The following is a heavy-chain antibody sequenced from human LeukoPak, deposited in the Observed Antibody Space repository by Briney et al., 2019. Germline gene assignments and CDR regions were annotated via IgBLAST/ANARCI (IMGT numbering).Heavy chain of an antibody. CDR2: IYPGDSDT. CDR1: GYSLTSYW. V-gene: IGHV5-51*01. J-gene: IGHJ5*02. Sequence: LGESLKISCKGSGYSLTSYWIGWVRQMPGKGLEWMGIIYPGDSDTRYSPSFQGQVTISADKSISTAYLQWSSLKASDTAMYYRARRRGYCSSTSCPRSLSVRERWFDPWGQGTLVTVSS. D-gene: IGHD2-2*01. CDR3: ARRRGYCSSTSCPRSLSVRERWFDP.